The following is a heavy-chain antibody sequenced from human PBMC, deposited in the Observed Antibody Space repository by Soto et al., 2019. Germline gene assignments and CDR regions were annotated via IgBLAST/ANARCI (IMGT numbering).Heavy chain of an antibody. CDR1: GYRFSSYW. D-gene: IGHD2-8*01. V-gene: IGHV5-51*01. Sequence: GESLKISCKGSGYRFSSYWIAWVRQMPGKGLGWMGIIYPGDSDTRYSQSFQGQVTFSVDKSNNTAYLQWSSLKASDTAMYYCARQGSNGAYYYYGMDVWGQGTAVTVSS. CDR2: IYPGDSDT. J-gene: IGHJ6*02. CDR3: ARQGSNGAYYYYGMDV.